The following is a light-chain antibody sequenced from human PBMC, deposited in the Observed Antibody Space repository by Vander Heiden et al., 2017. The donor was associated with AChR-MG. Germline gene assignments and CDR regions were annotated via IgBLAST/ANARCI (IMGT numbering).Light chain of an antibody. CDR1: SGSVSTSYL. CDR2: STN. Sequence: QTVVTQEPSFSVSPGGTVTLTCGLSSGSVSTSYLPSWYQQTPGQAQRTLIYSTNIRSSGVPDRFSGSILGNKAALTITGAQADDECDYYCVLNVGTGIWVFGGGTKLTVL. CDR3: VLNVGTGIWV. J-gene: IGLJ3*02. V-gene: IGLV8-61*01.